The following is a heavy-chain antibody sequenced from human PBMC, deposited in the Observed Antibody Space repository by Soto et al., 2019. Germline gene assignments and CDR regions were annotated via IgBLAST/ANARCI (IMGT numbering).Heavy chain of an antibody. D-gene: IGHD1-26*01. CDR2: IYSGGST. V-gene: IGHV3-66*01. CDR3: ARDPGRSYGPD. J-gene: IGHJ4*02. CDR1: GFTVSSNY. Sequence: EVQLVESGGGLVQPGGSLRLSCAASGFTVSSNYMSWVRQAPGKGLEWVSVIYSGGSTYYAGSVRGRFTISRDNSKNTLYLQMNSLRAEDTAVYYCARDPGRSYGPDWGQGTLVTVSS.